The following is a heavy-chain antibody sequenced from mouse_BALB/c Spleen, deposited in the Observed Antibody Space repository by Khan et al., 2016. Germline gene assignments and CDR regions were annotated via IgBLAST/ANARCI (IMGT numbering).Heavy chain of an antibody. J-gene: IGHJ3*01. Sequence: EVQLLESGGGLVQPGGSLKLSCAAPGFDFSRYWMSWVRQAPGKGLEWIGEINPDSSTINYTPSLKDKFIISRDNAKNTLYLQMSKVRSEDTALXYCARAGYDGYLAYWGQGTLVTVSA. CDR2: INPDSSTI. V-gene: IGHV4-1*02. CDR3: ARAGYDGYLAY. D-gene: IGHD2-10*02. CDR1: GFDFSRYW.